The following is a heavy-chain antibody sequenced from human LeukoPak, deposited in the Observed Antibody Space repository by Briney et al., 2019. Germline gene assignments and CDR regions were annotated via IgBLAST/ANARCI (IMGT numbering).Heavy chain of an antibody. V-gene: IGHV3-21*01. J-gene: IGHJ4*02. Sequence: GGSLRLSCAASGFTFSKYSMNWVRQAPGKGLEWVSFISSGSSYIYYADSMKGRFTISRDNAKNSLYLQLNSLRAEDTAVYYCARGARLGGSAMIEGFDYWGQGTLVTVSS. CDR1: GFTFSKYS. D-gene: IGHD3-22*01. CDR2: ISSGSSYI. CDR3: ARGARLGGSAMIEGFDY.